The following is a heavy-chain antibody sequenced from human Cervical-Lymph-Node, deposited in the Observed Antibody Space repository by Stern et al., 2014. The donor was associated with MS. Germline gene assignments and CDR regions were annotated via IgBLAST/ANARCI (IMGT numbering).Heavy chain of an antibody. CDR1: GFTFSSYW. J-gene: IGHJ4*02. CDR2: INSDGSST. CDR3: ARVSYGSSWHRQSPYFDY. V-gene: IGHV3-74*01. D-gene: IGHD6-13*01. Sequence: EVQLVESGGGLVQPGGSLRLSCAASGFTFSSYWMQWVRQAPGKGLVWVSRINSDGSSTSYADSVKGRFTISRDNAKNTLYLQMNSLRAEDTAVYYCARVSYGSSWHRQSPYFDYWGQGTLVTVSS.